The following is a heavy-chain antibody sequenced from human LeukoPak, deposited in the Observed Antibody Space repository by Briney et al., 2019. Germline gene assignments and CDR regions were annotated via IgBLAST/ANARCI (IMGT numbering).Heavy chain of an antibody. Sequence: ASVKVPCKASGYTFTDYFLHWLRKAPGQGLECMGWINPKTGATNYAQSFQGRVTMTRDTSITTGNMELNRLTSDDTAVYYCARAYEYGWFDPWGQGTLVTVSS. J-gene: IGHJ5*02. D-gene: IGHD3-16*01. CDR2: INPKTGAT. CDR3: ARAYEYGWFDP. CDR1: GYTFTDYF. V-gene: IGHV1-2*02.